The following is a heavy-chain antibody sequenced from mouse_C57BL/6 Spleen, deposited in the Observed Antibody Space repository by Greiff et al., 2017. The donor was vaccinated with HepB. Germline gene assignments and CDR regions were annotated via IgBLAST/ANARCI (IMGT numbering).Heavy chain of an antibody. CDR3: ARSKARDYAMDY. Sequence: QVHVKQSGTELVKPGASVKLSCKASGYTFTSYWMHWVKQRPGQGLEWIGNINPSNGGTNYNEKFKSKATLTVDKSSSTAYMQLSSLTSEDSAVYYCARSKARDYAMDYWGQGTSVTVSS. V-gene: IGHV1-53*01. J-gene: IGHJ4*01. CDR2: INPSNGGT. CDR1: GYTFTSYW.